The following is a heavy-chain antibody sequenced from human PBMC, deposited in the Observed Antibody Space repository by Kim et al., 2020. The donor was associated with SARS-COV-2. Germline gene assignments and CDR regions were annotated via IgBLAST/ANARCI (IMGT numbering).Heavy chain of an antibody. CDR3: AKDPRVGAIGDYFDY. CDR1: GFTLSSYG. V-gene: IGHV3-33*06. J-gene: IGHJ4*02. Sequence: GGSLRLSCAASGFTLSSYGMHWVRQAPGKGLEWVAVIWYDGSNKYYADSVKGRFTISRDNSKNTLYLQMNSLRAEDTAVYYCAKDPRVGAIGDYFDYWGQGTLVTVSS. CDR2: IWYDGSNK. D-gene: IGHD1-26*01.